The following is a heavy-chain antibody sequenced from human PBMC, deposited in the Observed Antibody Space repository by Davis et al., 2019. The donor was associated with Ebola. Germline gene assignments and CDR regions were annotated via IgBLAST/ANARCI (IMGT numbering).Heavy chain of an antibody. V-gene: IGHV3-30*18. CDR3: AKEIVEMAIIDLDAFDV. D-gene: IGHD5-24*01. Sequence: GESLKTSCAASGFTFSSDGMHWVRQAPGKGLEWVAVISYDGSNKYYADSVKGRFTISRDNAKNTLFLQMNSLRVEDTAVYFCAKEIVEMAIIDLDAFDVWGQGTMVTV. CDR2: ISYDGSNK. J-gene: IGHJ3*01. CDR1: GFTFSSDG.